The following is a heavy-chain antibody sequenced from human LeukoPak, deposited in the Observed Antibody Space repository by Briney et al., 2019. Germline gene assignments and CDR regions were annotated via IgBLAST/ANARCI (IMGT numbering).Heavy chain of an antibody. J-gene: IGHJ4*02. Sequence: GGSLRLSCAASGFTFSSYAMQWVRHAPGKGLEWVAVISYDGSDKNYADSVKGRFTISRDNSMDTLYLQMNSLRAEDTAVYYCARAVYRSGGYYFDYWGQGSLVTVSS. CDR3: ARAVYRSGGYYFDY. CDR1: GFTFSSYA. V-gene: IGHV3-30*04. CDR2: ISYDGSDK. D-gene: IGHD6-19*01.